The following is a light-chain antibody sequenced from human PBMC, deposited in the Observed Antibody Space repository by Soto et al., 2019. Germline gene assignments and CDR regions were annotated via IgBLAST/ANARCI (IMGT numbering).Light chain of an antibody. Sequence: QSALTQPASVSGSPGQSIAISCTGTSRNVGGYNFVSWYQQHPGKAPKLLIYEVNKRPSGVSNRFSGSKSDNTASLTISGLQAEDEADYYCCSYGGDRIFGGGTKLTVL. J-gene: IGLJ2*01. CDR3: CSYGGDRI. CDR2: EVN. V-gene: IGLV2-23*02. CDR1: SRNVGGYNF.